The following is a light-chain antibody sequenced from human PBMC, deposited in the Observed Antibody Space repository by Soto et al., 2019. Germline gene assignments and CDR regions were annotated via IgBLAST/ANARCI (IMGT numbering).Light chain of an antibody. CDR2: GAS. CDR3: QQYGSSPQVWT. CDR1: QSVSSSY. J-gene: IGKJ1*01. Sequence: ELGLTQSPGTLSLSPGERATLSCTASQSVSSSYLAWYQQKPGQAPRLLIYGASTRATGIPDRFSGSGSGTEFTITISSLEPEDFALYYCQQYGSSPQVWTFGQGTKVEVK. V-gene: IGKV3-20*01.